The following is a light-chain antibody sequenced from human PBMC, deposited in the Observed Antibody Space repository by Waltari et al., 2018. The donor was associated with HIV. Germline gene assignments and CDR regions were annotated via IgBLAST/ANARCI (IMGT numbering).Light chain of an antibody. Sequence: QSALTQPASVSGSPGQSITISCPGTSSDVGGYDYVSWYQQDPGKAPKVIIYDVSKRPSGVSNRFSGSKSGNTASLTISGLQAEDEADYYCSSYTTGSTLVFGGGTTVTVL. CDR2: DVS. CDR3: SSYTTGSTLV. V-gene: IGLV2-14*01. CDR1: SSDVGGYDY. J-gene: IGLJ3*02.